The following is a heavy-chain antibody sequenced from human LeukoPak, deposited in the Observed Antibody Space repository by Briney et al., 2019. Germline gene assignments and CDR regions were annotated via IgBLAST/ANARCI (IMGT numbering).Heavy chain of an antibody. CDR1: GYPFTSYG. Sequence: ASVKVSCKPSGYPFTSYGIIWVRQAPGQGLEWMGWISAHNGYTNYAQKLQGRVTMTTDTSTSTVYMELRSLTSDDTAVYYCARDMTYEVDYWGQGTLVTVSS. CDR2: ISAHNGYT. D-gene: IGHD5-12*01. V-gene: IGHV1-18*01. J-gene: IGHJ4*02. CDR3: ARDMTYEVDY.